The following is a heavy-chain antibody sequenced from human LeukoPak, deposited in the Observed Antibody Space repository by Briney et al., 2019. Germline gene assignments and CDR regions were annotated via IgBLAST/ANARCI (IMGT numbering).Heavy chain of an antibody. CDR3: ARGFRFGELFDY. D-gene: IGHD3-10*01. J-gene: IGHJ4*02. CDR2: VYYSGSET. CDR1: GDSFTGYY. Sequence: SETLSLTCSVSGDSFTGYYWHWVRLPPGKGLEWIGYVYYSGSETDSNPSLKSRVSMSADSSKNQFSLKLSSVTAADTAVYYCARGFRFGELFDYWGQGTLVTVSS. V-gene: IGHV4-59*08.